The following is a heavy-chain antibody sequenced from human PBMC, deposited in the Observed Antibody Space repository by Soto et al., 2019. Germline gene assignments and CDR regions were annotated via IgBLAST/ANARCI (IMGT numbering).Heavy chain of an antibody. V-gene: IGHV3-23*01. Sequence: EVQLLESGGGLVQPGGSLRLSCAASGFTFSSYAMSWVRQAPGKGLEWVSAISGSGGSTYYADSVKGRFTISRDNSKNTPYLQMNRLRAEDTAVYYCAKDPAYWCGDGDSGSVNSFDPWGQGTLVTVSS. D-gene: IGHD2-21*02. CDR1: GFTFSSYA. J-gene: IGHJ5*02. CDR2: ISGSGGST. CDR3: AKDPAYWCGDGDSGSVNSFDP.